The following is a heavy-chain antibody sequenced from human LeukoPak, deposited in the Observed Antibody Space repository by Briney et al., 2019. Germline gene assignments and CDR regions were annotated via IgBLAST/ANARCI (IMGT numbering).Heavy chain of an antibody. V-gene: IGHV3-33*01. J-gene: IGHJ4*02. CDR3: ARNYYYDSTRLYYFDY. CDR2: IWYDGSNK. D-gene: IGHD3-22*01. CDR1: GFTFSSYG. Sequence: GRSLRLSCAASGFTFSSYGMHWVRQAPGKGLERVAVIWYDGSNKYYADSVKGRFTISRDNSKNTLYLQMNSLRADDTAVYYCARNYYYDSTRLYYFDYWGQGTLVTVSS.